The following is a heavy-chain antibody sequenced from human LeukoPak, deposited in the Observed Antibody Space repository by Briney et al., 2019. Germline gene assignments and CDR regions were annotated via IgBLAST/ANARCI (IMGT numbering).Heavy chain of an antibody. Sequence: PGGSLRLSCAASGFTFTNYEMNWVRQAPGKGLEWVSFISSSSSYIYYADSVKGRFTISRDNAKNSLYLQMNSLRAEDTAVYYCARDLRSSGYYAFDYWGQGTLVTVSS. D-gene: IGHD3-22*01. CDR1: GFTFTNYE. V-gene: IGHV3-21*01. J-gene: IGHJ4*02. CDR3: ARDLRSSGYYAFDY. CDR2: ISSSSSYI.